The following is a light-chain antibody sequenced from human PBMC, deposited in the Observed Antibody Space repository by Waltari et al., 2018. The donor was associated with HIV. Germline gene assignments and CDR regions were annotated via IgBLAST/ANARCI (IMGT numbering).Light chain of an antibody. CDR3: QVWDSSSDHVL. Sequence: SYVLTQPPSMSVAPGQTARVPCGGNNIGSKSVHWYQQRPGQAPVLVVFDDSERPSEIPDRFSGSNAGNTATLTISRVGAGDEADYYCQVWDSSSDHVLFGGGTRLTVL. CDR2: DDS. CDR1: NIGSKS. V-gene: IGLV3-21*02. J-gene: IGLJ2*01.